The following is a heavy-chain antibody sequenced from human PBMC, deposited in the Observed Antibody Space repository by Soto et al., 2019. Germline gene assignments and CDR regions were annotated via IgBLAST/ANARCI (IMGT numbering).Heavy chain of an antibody. CDR3: ARSGSSWNLRESDS. D-gene: IGHD6-13*01. CDR1: AYTLTNYG. V-gene: IGHV1-18*01. Sequence: ASVKVSCKASAYTLTNYGISWVRQAPGQGLEWMGWISAYNGNINYAQKFRGRVTMTTDTSTSSAYLEVRSLRSDDTAVYYCARSGSSWNLRESDSRGQATLVTV. CDR2: ISAYNGNI. J-gene: IGHJ4*02.